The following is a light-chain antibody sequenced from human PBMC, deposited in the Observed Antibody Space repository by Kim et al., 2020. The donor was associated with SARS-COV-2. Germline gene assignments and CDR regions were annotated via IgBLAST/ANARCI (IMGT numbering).Light chain of an antibody. CDR2: DVY. CDR3: SSYTTSSTSV. CDR1: SSDVGYYNY. Sequence: GQSITISCTGTSSDVGYYNYVSWYRQYPGKAPKLLIYDVYKRPSGVSSRFSGSKSGNTASLTISGLQADDEADYYCSSYTTSSTSVFGGGTQLTVL. J-gene: IGLJ3*02. V-gene: IGLV2-14*04.